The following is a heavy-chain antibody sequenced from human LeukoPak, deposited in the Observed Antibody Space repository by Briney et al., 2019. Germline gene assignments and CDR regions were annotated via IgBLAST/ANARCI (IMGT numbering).Heavy chain of an antibody. Sequence: PGRSLRLSCAASGFTFDDYAMHWVRQAPGKGLEWASGISWNSGSIGYADSVKGRFTISRDNAKNSLYLQMNSLRAEDTALYYCAKDTAYDFLSEFDYWGQGTLVTVSS. V-gene: IGHV3-9*01. D-gene: IGHD3-3*01. J-gene: IGHJ4*02. CDR2: ISWNSGSI. CDR3: AKDTAYDFLSEFDY. CDR1: GFTFDDYA.